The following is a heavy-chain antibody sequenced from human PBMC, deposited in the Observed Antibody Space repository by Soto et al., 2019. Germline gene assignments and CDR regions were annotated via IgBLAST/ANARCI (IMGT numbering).Heavy chain of an antibody. Sequence: EVQLVESGGGLVQPGGSLRLSCAASGFTFSSYWMHWVRQAPGKGLVWVSRINSDGSSTSYVDSVKGRFTISRDNAKNRLYLQMNTLRVEDTAVYYCDREVNWGPDYWGQGTLVTVFS. V-gene: IGHV3-74*01. CDR1: GFTFSSYW. J-gene: IGHJ4*02. CDR3: DREVNWGPDY. D-gene: IGHD7-27*01. CDR2: INSDGSST.